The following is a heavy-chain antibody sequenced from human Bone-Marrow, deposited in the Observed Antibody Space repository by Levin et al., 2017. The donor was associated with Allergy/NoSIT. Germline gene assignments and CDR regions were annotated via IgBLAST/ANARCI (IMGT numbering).Heavy chain of an antibody. V-gene: IGHV3-21*01. CDR2: ISSSSSYI. D-gene: IGHD2-2*01. CDR3: ARGLGYCSSTSCPSGDPDDY. Sequence: PGGSLRLSCAASGFTFSSYSMNWVRQAPGKGLEWVSSISSSSSYIYYADSVKGRFTISRDNAKNSLYLQMNSLRAEDTAVYYCARGLGYCSSTSCPSGDPDDYWGQGTLVTVSS. CDR1: GFTFSSYS. J-gene: IGHJ4*02.